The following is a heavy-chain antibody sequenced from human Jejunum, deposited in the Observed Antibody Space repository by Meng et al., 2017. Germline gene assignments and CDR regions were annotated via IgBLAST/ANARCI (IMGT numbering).Heavy chain of an antibody. V-gene: IGHV3-11*01. D-gene: IGHD7-27*01. CDR1: GITFSDFY. CDR2: INPSDTTT. CDR3: ARGHWALDS. J-gene: IGHJ4*02. Sequence: QVNLGASGGGLVKPGGSLSLSCAASGITFSDFYMSWVRQAPGKGLEWVSYINPSDTTTDYADSVKGRFTISRDHAKKSMYLQMNSLRVEDTAVYYCARGHWALDSWGQGTLVTVSS.